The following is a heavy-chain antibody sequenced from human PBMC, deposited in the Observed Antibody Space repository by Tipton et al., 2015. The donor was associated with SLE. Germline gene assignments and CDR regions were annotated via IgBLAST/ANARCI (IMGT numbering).Heavy chain of an antibody. CDR2: ISYDGSNK. V-gene: IGHV3-30*04. Sequence: RSLRLSCAASGFTFSSYAMHWVRQAPGKGLEWVAVISYDGSNKYYADSVKGRFTISRDNSKNTLYLQMNSLRAEDTAVYYCARSPVLLYYFDYWGQGTLVTVSS. J-gene: IGHJ4*02. D-gene: IGHD4/OR15-4a*01. CDR1: GFTFSSYA. CDR3: ARSPVLLYYFDY.